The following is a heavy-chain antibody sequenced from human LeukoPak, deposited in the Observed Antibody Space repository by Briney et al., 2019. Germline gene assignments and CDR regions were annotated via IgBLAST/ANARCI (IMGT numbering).Heavy chain of an antibody. Sequence: AGGSLRLSCAASGFNFSTYGMHWVRQAPGKGLEWVVVTWYDGRSKYYADSVKGRFTISRDNSKNTLHMEMNSLRAEDTAVYYCARGLRYFDWSQNWFDPWGQGTLVTVSS. D-gene: IGHD3-9*01. CDR2: TWYDGRSK. CDR3: ARGLRYFDWSQNWFDP. CDR1: GFNFSTYG. J-gene: IGHJ5*02. V-gene: IGHV3-33*01.